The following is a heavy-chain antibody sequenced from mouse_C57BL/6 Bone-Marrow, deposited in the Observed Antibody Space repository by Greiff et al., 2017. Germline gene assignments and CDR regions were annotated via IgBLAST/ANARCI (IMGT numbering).Heavy chain of an antibody. CDR3: PPLAWLAY. CDR1: GFNIKDDY. CDR2: IDPENGDT. Sequence: EVQLQQSGAELVRPGASVKLSCTASGFNIKDDYMHWVKQRPEQGLEWIGWIDPENGDTEYASKFQGKATITADPSYNTAYLQLSSLSSEDTAVXYCPPLAWLAYWGPVTLVTVSA. V-gene: IGHV14-4*01. J-gene: IGHJ3*01.